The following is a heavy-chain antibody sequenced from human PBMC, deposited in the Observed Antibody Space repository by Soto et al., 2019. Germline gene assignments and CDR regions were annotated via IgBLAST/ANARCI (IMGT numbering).Heavy chain of an antibody. CDR2: INAGNGNT. J-gene: IGHJ4*02. D-gene: IGHD3-10*01. CDR1: GYTSNNYA. V-gene: IGHV1-3*01. Sequence: QAQLVQSGAEVKKPGASVKVSCKASGYTSNNYAMHWVRQAPEQGLEWMGCINAGNGNTKYSQKFQDRVTISRDTSASTAYMELSSLRYEDTAFYYCARERISMVRGAPFYWGQGTLVTVSS. CDR3: ARERISMVRGAPFY.